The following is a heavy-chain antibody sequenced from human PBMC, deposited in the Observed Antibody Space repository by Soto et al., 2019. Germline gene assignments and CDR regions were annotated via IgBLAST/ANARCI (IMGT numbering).Heavy chain of an antibody. CDR1: GFSFSRYW. J-gene: IGHJ4*02. CDR2: IKDDGSAK. V-gene: IGHV3-7*05. D-gene: IGHD3-9*01. Sequence: GGSLRLSCAASGFSFSRYWMTWVRQAPGKGLEWVANIKDDGSAKYYVDSVRGRFTISRDNAKNSLFLQMNSLRAEDTAVYYCVSPPDSGGKTILTRWGQGTLVTVSS. CDR3: VSPPDSGGKTILTR.